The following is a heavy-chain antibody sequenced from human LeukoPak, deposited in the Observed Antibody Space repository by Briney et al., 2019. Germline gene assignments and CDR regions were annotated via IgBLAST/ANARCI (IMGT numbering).Heavy chain of an antibody. V-gene: IGHV3-23*01. CDR1: GFTFSSYA. CDR2: ISGSGGST. J-gene: IGHJ4*02. D-gene: IGHD3-9*01. Sequence: QSGGSLRLSCAASGFTFSSYAMSWVRQAPGKGLEWVSGISGSGGSTYYADSVKGRFTISRDNSKNTLYLQMNSLRAEDTAVYYCAKELVRYPDPFDYWGQGTLVTVSS. CDR3: AKELVRYPDPFDY.